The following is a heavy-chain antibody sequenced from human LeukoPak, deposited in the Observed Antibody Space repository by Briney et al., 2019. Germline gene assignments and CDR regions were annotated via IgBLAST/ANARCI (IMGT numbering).Heavy chain of an antibody. CDR1: NGSFSSYY. V-gene: IGHV4-34*01. D-gene: IGHD1-26*01. CDR3: ARWVGATRFDY. Sequence: ASETLSLTCAVYNGSFSSYYWSWIRQPPGKGLEWIGEINHSGSTNYNPSLKSRVTISVDTSKNQFSLRLTSVTAADRAVYYCARWVGATRFDYWGQGTLVTVSS. J-gene: IGHJ4*02. CDR2: INHSGST.